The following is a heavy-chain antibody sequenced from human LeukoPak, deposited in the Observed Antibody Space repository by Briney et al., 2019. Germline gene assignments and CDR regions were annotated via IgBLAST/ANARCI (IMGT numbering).Heavy chain of an antibody. CDR1: GYTFTGYY. J-gene: IGHJ4*02. Sequence: ASVKVSCKASGYTFTGYYMHWVRQAPGQGLEWMGWINPNSGGTNYAQKFQSRVTMTRDTSISTAYMELSRLRSDDTAVYYCARVAYSSSWYLFDYWGQGTLVTVSS. CDR2: INPNSGGT. D-gene: IGHD6-13*01. V-gene: IGHV1-2*02. CDR3: ARVAYSSSWYLFDY.